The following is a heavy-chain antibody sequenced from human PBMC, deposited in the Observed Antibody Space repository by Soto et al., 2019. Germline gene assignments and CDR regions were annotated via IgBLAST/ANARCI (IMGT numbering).Heavy chain of an antibody. CDR3: ASNVLRFLEWLYYGMDV. CDR1: EVTCISYE. V-gene: IGHV3-48*03. J-gene: IGHJ6*02. D-gene: IGHD3-3*01. Sequence: GSLSLSYAASEVTCISYEMNWVRQAPGTGLEWDSYISSSGSTIYYADAVKGRFTISRDNAKNSLYLQMNSLRAEDTAVYYCASNVLRFLEWLYYGMDVWGQGTTVTVSS. CDR2: ISSSGSTI.